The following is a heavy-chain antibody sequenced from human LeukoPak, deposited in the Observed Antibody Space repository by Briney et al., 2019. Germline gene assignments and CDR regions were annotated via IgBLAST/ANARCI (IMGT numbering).Heavy chain of an antibody. V-gene: IGHV4-59*12. CDR2: IYHSGST. Sequence: KPSETLSFTCTVSGGSISSYYWSWIRQPPGKGLEWIGYIYHSGSTNYNPSLKSRVTISVDTSKNQFSLKLSSVTAADTAVYYCARAWWELLPAHLFDYWGQGTLVTVSS. J-gene: IGHJ4*02. CDR3: ARAWWELLPAHLFDY. D-gene: IGHD1-26*01. CDR1: GGSISSYY.